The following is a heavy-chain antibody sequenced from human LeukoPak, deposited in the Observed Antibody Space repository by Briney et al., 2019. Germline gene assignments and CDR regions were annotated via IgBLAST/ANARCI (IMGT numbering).Heavy chain of an antibody. V-gene: IGHV4-59*01. CDR1: GGSISSYY. D-gene: IGHD3-3*01. Sequence: ASETLSLTCTVSGGSISSYYWSWIRQPPGKGLEWIGYIYYSGSTNYNPSLKSRVTISVDTSKNQFSLKLSSVTAADTAVYYCAGTYDFWSGYSYYFDYWGQGTLVTVPS. CDR3: AGTYDFWSGYSYYFDY. J-gene: IGHJ4*02. CDR2: IYYSGST.